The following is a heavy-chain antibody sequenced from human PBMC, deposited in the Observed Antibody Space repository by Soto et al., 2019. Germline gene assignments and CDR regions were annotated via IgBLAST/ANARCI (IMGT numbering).Heavy chain of an antibody. J-gene: IGHJ4*02. CDR2: IFYSGRP. V-gene: IGHV4-39*01. CDR1: GDSISSSNYF. D-gene: IGHD2-15*01. Sequence: QLQLQESGPGLVKPWETLSLTCTVSGDSISSSNYFWGWIRQHPGKGLEWIGTIFYSGRPYYNPSLTRRVTISVYPSKIQFSLRLISVTAADTALYYCAIRYGGLYFDYWGQGSLVTVSS. CDR3: AIRYGGLYFDY.